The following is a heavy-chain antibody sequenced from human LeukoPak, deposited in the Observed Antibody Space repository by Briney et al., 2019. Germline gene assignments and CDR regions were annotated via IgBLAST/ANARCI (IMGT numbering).Heavy chain of an antibody. V-gene: IGHV3-48*01. CDR3: ARHWMTVAPYWYFDL. CDR2: ISSSSSTI. D-gene: IGHD6-19*01. Sequence: AGGSLRLSCAASGFTFSSYSMNWVRQAPGKGLEWVSYISSSSSTIYYADSVKGRFTISRDNAKNSLYLQMNSLRAEDTAVYYCARHWMTVAPYWYFDLWGRGTLVTVSS. J-gene: IGHJ2*01. CDR1: GFTFSSYS.